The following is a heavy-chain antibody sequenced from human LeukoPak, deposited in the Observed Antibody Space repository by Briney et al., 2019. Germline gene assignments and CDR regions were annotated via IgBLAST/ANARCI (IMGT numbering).Heavy chain of an antibody. Sequence: SETLSLTCTVSGGSISSYYWSWIRQPPGKGLGWIGYIYYSGSTNYNPSLKSRVTISVDTSKNQFSLKLSSVTAADTAVYYCARHITYYYDSSGYPDAFDIWGQGTMVTVSS. CDR1: GGSISSYY. CDR2: IYYSGST. CDR3: ARHITYYYDSSGYPDAFDI. V-gene: IGHV4-59*08. D-gene: IGHD3-22*01. J-gene: IGHJ3*02.